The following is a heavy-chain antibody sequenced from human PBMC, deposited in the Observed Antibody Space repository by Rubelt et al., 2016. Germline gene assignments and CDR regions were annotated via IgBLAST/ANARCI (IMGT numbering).Heavy chain of an antibody. CDR2: SYYSGST. J-gene: IGHJ4*02. V-gene: IGHV4-39*01. CDR1: GGSISSSNYY. Sequence: QVQLQESGPGLVKPSETLSLTCTVSGGSISSSNYYWAWIRQPPGKGLEWIGSSYYSGSTYYNPSLKRRVTVSVDTSKKQFSLKLSSVSAADTAVYYCARLATTVTKRSFDYWGQGTLVTVSS. D-gene: IGHD4-17*01. CDR3: ARLATTVTKRSFDY.